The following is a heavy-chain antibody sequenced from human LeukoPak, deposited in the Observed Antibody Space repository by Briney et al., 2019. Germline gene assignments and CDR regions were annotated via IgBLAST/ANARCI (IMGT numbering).Heavy chain of an antibody. CDR3: AISQWTYYPADY. CDR1: GYSFTNYW. V-gene: IGHV5-51*01. J-gene: IGHJ4*02. Sequence: GESLKISGKGSGYSFTNYWIGWVRQLPGKGLEWMGIIFLADSDTRYSPSFQGQVTISADKSISTAYLQWSSLKASDTAMYYCAISQWTYYPADYWGQGTLVTVSS. D-gene: IGHD1-26*01. CDR2: IFLADSDT.